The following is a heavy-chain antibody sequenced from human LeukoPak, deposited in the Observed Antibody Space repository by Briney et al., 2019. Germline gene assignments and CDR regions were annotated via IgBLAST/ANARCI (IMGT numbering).Heavy chain of an antibody. CDR2: ISGDGGST. V-gene: IGHV3-43*02. Sequence: GGSLRLSCAASGFTFDDYAMHWVRQAPGKGLEWVSPISGDGGSTYYADSVKGRFTISRDNSKNSLYLQMNSLRTEDTALYYCARVITLEPGLGAFDIWGQGTMVTVSS. D-gene: IGHD3-22*01. J-gene: IGHJ3*02. CDR1: GFTFDDYA. CDR3: ARVITLEPGLGAFDI.